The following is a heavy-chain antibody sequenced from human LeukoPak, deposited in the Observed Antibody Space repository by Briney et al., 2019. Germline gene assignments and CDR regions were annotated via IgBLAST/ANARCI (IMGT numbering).Heavy chain of an antibody. CDR3: ARAPVIPFDDSGTWGAFDI. J-gene: IGHJ3*02. V-gene: IGHV4-39*07. CDR1: GGSISSSGYY. CDR2: IYYSGST. Sequence: PSVTLSLTCTVSGGSISSSGYYWGWIRQPPGKGLEWIGSIYYSGSTYFNPSLKSRVTISVDTSKNQFSLKLSSVTAADTAVYYCARAPVIPFDDSGTWGAFDIWGQGTMVTVSS. D-gene: IGHD3-22*01.